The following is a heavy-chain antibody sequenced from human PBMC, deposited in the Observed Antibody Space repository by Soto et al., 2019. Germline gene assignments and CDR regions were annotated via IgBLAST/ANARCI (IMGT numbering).Heavy chain of an antibody. V-gene: IGHV3-23*01. CDR3: ARGSTDSYPGSRIFDF. D-gene: IGHD3-10*01. Sequence: GGSLRLSCAASGLTFSSSAMSWVRQAPGKGLEWVSTISDGGDSTYYADSVKVRFTISRDNSKKTLYLQMNSLRVEDSALYYCARGSTDSYPGSRIFDFWGRGTLVTVFS. CDR2: ISDGGDST. CDR1: GLTFSSSA. J-gene: IGHJ4*02.